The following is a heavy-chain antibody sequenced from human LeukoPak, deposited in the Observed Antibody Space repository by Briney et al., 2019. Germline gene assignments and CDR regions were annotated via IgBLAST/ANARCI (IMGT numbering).Heavy chain of an antibody. Sequence: GGSLRLSCAASGFTFINYDMHWVRQAPGKGLEWVAFIQYSGSKKYYVDSVEGRFTISRDNSKNTLSVQMNSLRTEDTAVYYCAKGGRHGHSSYERGYFDFWGQGALVTVSS. CDR1: GFTFINYD. D-gene: IGHD2-15*01. CDR2: IQYSGSKK. CDR3: AKGGRHGHSSYERGYFDF. V-gene: IGHV3-30*02. J-gene: IGHJ4*02.